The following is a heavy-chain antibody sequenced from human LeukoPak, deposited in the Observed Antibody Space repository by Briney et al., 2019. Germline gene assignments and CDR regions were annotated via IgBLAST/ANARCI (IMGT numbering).Heavy chain of an antibody. J-gene: IGHJ4*02. CDR2: ISWNSGSI. CDR1: GFTFDDYA. D-gene: IGHD5-18*01. CDR3: AKSKRGYSRYYFDY. Sequence: PGGSLRLSCAASGFTFDDYAMHWVRQAPGKGLEWVSGISWNSGSIGYADSVKGRFTISRDNAENSLYLQMNSLRAEDTALYYCAKSKRGYSRYYFDYWGQGTLVTVSS. V-gene: IGHV3-9*01.